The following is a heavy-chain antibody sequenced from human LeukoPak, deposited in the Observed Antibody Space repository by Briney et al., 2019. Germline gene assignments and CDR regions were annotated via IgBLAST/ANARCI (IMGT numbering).Heavy chain of an antibody. CDR2: IFHTGST. Sequence: SETLSLTCVVSGDSISSGAYSWSWVRQPPGKGLEWIGYIFHTGSTFYNPSLKSRVTISVDNSKNQFSLRLNSVTAADTAVYYCARELWFANAPGSWLDPWGQGTRVTVSS. CDR1: GDSISSGAYS. D-gene: IGHD3-10*01. V-gene: IGHV4-30-2*01. J-gene: IGHJ5*02. CDR3: ARELWFANAPGSWLDP.